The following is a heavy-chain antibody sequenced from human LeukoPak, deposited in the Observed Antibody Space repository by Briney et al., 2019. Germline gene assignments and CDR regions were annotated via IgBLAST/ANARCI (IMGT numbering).Heavy chain of an antibody. J-gene: IGHJ4*02. CDR1: GFTFSSYS. D-gene: IGHD3-22*01. CDR2: ISYDGSNK. V-gene: IGHV3-30*18. Sequence: GGSLRLSCAASGFTFSSYSMNWVRQAPGKGLEWVAVISYDGSNKYYADSVKGRFTISRDNSKNTLYLQMNSLRAEDTAVYYCAKEEYYYDSSGYLFDYRGQGTLVTVSS. CDR3: AKEEYYYDSSGYLFDY.